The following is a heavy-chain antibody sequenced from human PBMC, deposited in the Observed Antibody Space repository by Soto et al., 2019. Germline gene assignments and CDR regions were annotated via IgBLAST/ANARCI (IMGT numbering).Heavy chain of an antibody. Sequence: GGSLRLSCAASGFTVSSNYMSWVRQAPGKGLEWVSVIYSGGSTYYADSVKGRFTISRENSKNTLYLQMNSLRAEDTAVYYCARAHYYYYGMDVWGQGTTVTVSS. CDR2: IYSGGST. CDR1: GFTVSSNY. V-gene: IGHV3-53*01. CDR3: ARAHYYYYGMDV. J-gene: IGHJ6*02.